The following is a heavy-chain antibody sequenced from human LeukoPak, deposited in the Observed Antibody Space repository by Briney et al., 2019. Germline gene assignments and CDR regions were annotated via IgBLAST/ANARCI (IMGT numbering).Heavy chain of an antibody. CDR3: ASAEPRGIIWYPY. D-gene: IGHD6-13*01. V-gene: IGHV4-4*02. CDR1: GASISSNNW. CDR2: IYHSGST. J-gene: IGHJ4*02. Sequence: SETLSLTCAVSGASISSNNWWWSWVRQPPGKGLEWIGEIYHSGSTNYNPSLKSRVTMSVDKSKNQFSLKLSSVTAADTAVYYCASAEPRGIIWYPYWGQGTLVTVSS.